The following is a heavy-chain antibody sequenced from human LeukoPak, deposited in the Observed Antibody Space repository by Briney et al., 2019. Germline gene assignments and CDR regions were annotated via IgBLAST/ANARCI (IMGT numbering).Heavy chain of an antibody. CDR1: GFTFSSYW. V-gene: IGHV3-23*01. CDR3: AKDYYDSSGYYYEEYFQH. D-gene: IGHD3-22*01. CDR2: ISGSGGST. Sequence: GGSLRLSCAASGFTFSSYWMSWVRQAPGKGLEWVSAISGSGGSTYYADSVKGRFTISRDNSKNTLYLQMNGLRAEDTAVYYCAKDYYDSSGYYYEEYFQHWGRGTLVTVSS. J-gene: IGHJ1*01.